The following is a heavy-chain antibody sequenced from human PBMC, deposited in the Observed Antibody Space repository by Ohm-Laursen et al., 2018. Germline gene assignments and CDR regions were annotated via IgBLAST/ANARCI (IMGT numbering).Heavy chain of an antibody. CDR3: ARDLNGNDAFDI. V-gene: IGHV4-4*07. CDR2: MYATGSS. Sequence: SETLSLTCAVSGDSITHYSWSWVRQPAGKGLEWIGRMYATGSSNYNPSLNSRVTMSGDTSKNQFSLKLSSVTAADTAVYYCARDLNGNDAFDIWGQGTMVTVSS. CDR1: GDSITHYS. D-gene: IGHD3-16*02. J-gene: IGHJ3*02.